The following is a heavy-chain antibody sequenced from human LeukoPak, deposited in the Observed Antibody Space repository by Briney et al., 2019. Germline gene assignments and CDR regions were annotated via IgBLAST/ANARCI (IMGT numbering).Heavy chain of an antibody. CDR1: GFTFSSYW. D-gene: IGHD6-19*01. Sequence: GGSLRLSCAASGFTFSSYWMHSVRQAPGKGLVWVSRINSGGSVTSDADSAKGRFTISRDNAKNTLYLQMNSLRVEDTAVYYCARAKLTSGWSRGEFDLWGQGTLVTVSS. CDR2: INSGGSVT. J-gene: IGHJ5*02. CDR3: ARAKLTSGWSRGEFDL. V-gene: IGHV3-74*01.